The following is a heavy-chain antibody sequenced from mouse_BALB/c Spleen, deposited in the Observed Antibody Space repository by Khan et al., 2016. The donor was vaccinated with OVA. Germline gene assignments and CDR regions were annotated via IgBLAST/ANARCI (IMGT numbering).Heavy chain of an antibody. Sequence: HVQLQQSGAELAKPGASVKMSCKASGYTFTTYWMHWVKQRPGQGLEWIGYINPTSGYTDYNEKFKDRATLSADKSSSTAYMQLSSLTSEDSAVYYCTRDRIDYWGQGTTLTVSS. CDR3: TRDRIDY. V-gene: IGHV1-7*01. J-gene: IGHJ2*01. CDR1: GYTFTTYW. CDR2: INPTSGYT.